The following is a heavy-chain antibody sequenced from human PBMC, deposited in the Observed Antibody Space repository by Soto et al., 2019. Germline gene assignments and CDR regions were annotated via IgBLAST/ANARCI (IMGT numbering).Heavy chain of an antibody. CDR2: IYYSGST. Sequence: QLQLQESGPGLVKPSETLSLTCTVSGGSISSSSYYWGWIRQPPGKGLEWIGSIYYSGSTYYNPYLKSRVTIAVDTSKNQFSLKLSSVTAADTAVYYCASIAATGDWFDPWGQGTLVTVSS. CDR1: GGSISSSSYY. V-gene: IGHV4-39*01. D-gene: IGHD6-6*01. J-gene: IGHJ5*02. CDR3: ASIAATGDWFDP.